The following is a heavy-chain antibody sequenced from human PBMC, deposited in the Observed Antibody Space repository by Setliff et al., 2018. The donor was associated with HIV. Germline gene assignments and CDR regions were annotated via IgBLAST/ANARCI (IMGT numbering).Heavy chain of an antibody. J-gene: IGHJ4*02. CDR2: IYTSGSP. CDR1: GGSVNSGNYH. Sequence: SETLSLTCSVSGGSVNSGNYHWAWIRQPAGKGLEWIGHIYTSGSPHYKSSLTSRLTISLDTSRNQFSLKLTSVTAADTAIYYCARLRDMEWELIGLDYWGRGTLVTVSS. CDR3: ARLRDMEWELIGLDY. D-gene: IGHD1-26*01. V-gene: IGHV4-61*10.